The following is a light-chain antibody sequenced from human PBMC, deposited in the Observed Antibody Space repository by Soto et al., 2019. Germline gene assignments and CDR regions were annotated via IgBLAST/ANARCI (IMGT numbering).Light chain of an antibody. CDR3: QQYGSPPRYS. V-gene: IGKV3-20*01. Sequence: DIVLTQSPGTLSLSPGERATLSCRASQSVDSRYLAWYQQKPGQAPRLVIHAVSRRATGIPDRFSGSGSGTDFTLTISRLEPEDFAEYYCQQYGSPPRYSFGQGTYLEIK. CDR1: QSVDSRY. J-gene: IGKJ2*03. CDR2: AVS.